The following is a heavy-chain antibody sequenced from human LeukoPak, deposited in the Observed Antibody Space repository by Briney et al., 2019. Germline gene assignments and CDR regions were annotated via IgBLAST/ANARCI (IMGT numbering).Heavy chain of an antibody. CDR1: GGSISSYY. D-gene: IGHD5-24*01. Sequence: SETLSLTCTVSGGSISSYYWSWIRQPAGKRLEWIGRIYINGNTNYNPSLKSRVTMSVDTSKNQFSLKLSSVTAADTAVYYCARVSFSRDGYKLDCWGQGTLVTVSS. V-gene: IGHV4-4*07. CDR3: ARVSFSRDGYKLDC. CDR2: IYINGNT. J-gene: IGHJ4*02.